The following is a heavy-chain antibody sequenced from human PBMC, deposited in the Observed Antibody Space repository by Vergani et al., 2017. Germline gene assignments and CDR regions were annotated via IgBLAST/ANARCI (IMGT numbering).Heavy chain of an antibody. CDR2: MNPNSGNT. D-gene: IGHD2-2*01. J-gene: IGHJ6*02. CDR3: ARAPDIVVVPAAPYYYYYYGMDV. CDR1: GYTCTSFD. V-gene: IGHV1-8*01. Sequence: QVPLVPSGAAVKTPGASVKVSCKSSGYTCTSFDINWVRQDTGQGLEWMGGMNPNSGNTGYAQRFQGRVTMTTDTSTSTAYMELRSLRSDDTAVYYCARAPDIVVVPAAPYYYYYYGMDVWGQGTTVTVSS.